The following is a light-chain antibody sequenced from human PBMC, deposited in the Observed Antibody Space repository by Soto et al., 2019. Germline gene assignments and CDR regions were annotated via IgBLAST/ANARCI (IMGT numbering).Light chain of an antibody. CDR2: GNS. J-gene: IGLJ2*01. Sequence: QSVLTQPPSVSAAPGQRVTISCTGSSSNIGAGYDVHWYQQLPGTAPKLLIYGNSNRPSEVPDRFSGSKSGTSASLAITGLQAEDEADYYCQSYDSSLSGSVFGGGTKLTVL. CDR3: QSYDSSLSGSV. CDR1: SSNIGAGYD. V-gene: IGLV1-40*01.